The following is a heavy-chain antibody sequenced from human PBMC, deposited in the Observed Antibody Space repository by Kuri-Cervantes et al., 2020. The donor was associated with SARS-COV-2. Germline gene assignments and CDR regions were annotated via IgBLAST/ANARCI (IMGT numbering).Heavy chain of an antibody. V-gene: IGHV3-53*01. D-gene: IGHD3-10*01. CDR2: IYSGGST. CDR3: AKSRWFGKLSSLLFGY. Sequence: GESLKISCAASGFTVSSNYMSWVRQAPGKGLEWVSVIYSGGSTYYADSVKGRFTISRDNSKNTLYLQMNSLRAEDTAVYYCAKSRWFGKLSSLLFGYWGQGTLVTVSS. J-gene: IGHJ4*02. CDR1: GFTVSSNY.